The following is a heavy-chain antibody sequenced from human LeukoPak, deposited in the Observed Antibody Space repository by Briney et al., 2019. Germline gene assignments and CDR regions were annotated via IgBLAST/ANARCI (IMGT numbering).Heavy chain of an antibody. D-gene: IGHD1-1*01. CDR3: AREGLSEEHTTPPRSFDY. CDR2: IWHDASGK. V-gene: IGHV3-33*01. J-gene: IGHJ4*02. Sequence: GGSLRLSCAASGFTFRTHGMHWVRQAPGKGLERVAVIWHDASGKYYGDSVKGRFTISRDNSKNTVYLQMGSLRAADTAMYYCAREGLSEEHTTPPRSFDYCGQGTMVTVSS. CDR1: GFTFRTHG.